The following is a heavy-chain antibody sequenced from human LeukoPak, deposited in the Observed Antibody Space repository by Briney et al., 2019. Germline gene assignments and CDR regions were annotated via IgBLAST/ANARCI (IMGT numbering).Heavy chain of an antibody. D-gene: IGHD3-10*01. CDR2: INHSRST. CDR3: ARGTYYYGSGSYYESDY. Sequence: SETLSLTCAVYGGSFSGYYWTWIRQPPGKGLEWIGEINHSRSTNYNPSLKSRVTISVDTSKNQCSLKLSSVTAADTAVYYCARGTYYYGSGSYYESDYWGQGTLVTVSS. CDR1: GGSFSGYY. V-gene: IGHV4-34*01. J-gene: IGHJ4*02.